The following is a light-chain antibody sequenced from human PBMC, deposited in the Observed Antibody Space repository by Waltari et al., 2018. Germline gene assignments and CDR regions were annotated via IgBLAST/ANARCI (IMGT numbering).Light chain of an antibody. CDR2: QAS. V-gene: IGKV1-5*03. J-gene: IGKJ2*01. Sequence: DIQMTQSPSTLSASVGDRVTITCRASQSISRWSAWSQQKPGKAPKLLIYQASTLESGVPSRFSGSVSGTEFTLTISSLQPDDFATYSCQQYHNFPYTFGQGTKLEIK. CDR3: QQYHNFPYT. CDR1: QSISRW.